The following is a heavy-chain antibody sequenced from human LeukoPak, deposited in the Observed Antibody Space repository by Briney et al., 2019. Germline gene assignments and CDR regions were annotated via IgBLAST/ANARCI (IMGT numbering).Heavy chain of an antibody. D-gene: IGHD1/OR15-1a*01. V-gene: IGHV4-39*07. CDR1: GGSISSSSYY. Sequence: SETLSLTCTVSGGSISSSSYYWGWIRQPPGKGLEWIGEINHSGSTNYNPSLKSRVTISVDTSKNQFSLKLSSVTAADTAVYYCASRSLNKDYWGQGTLVTVSS. CDR3: ASRSLNKDY. J-gene: IGHJ4*02. CDR2: INHSGST.